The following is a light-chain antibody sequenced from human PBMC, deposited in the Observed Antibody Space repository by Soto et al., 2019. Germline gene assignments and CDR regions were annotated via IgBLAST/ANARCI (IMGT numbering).Light chain of an antibody. CDR1: QSVSSSY. CDR3: QQDSSSPPT. V-gene: IGKV3-20*01. J-gene: IGKJ3*01. Sequence: EIVLTQSPGTLSLSPGDRATLSCRASQSVSSSYLAWYQQKPGQAPRLLIYGASSRATGIPDRFSGSGSGTDFTLTISRLEPEDFAVYYCQQDSSSPPTFGPGTKVDIK. CDR2: GAS.